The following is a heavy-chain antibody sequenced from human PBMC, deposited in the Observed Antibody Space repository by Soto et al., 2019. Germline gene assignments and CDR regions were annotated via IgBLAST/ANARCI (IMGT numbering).Heavy chain of an antibody. V-gene: IGHV3-30*03. CDR3: ARGVGYNWNYIWFDP. CDR1: GFTFSTYA. J-gene: IGHJ5*02. D-gene: IGHD1-1*01. CDR2: ASYDGNDK. Sequence: QVRVVESGGGVVQPGRSLRLSCAASGFTFSTYAMHWVRQAPGKGLEWVAGASYDGNDKDYADSVKGRFTISRDNSKNTLYLQMSSLRVDDTAVYYCARGVGYNWNYIWFDPWGQGTLVTVSP.